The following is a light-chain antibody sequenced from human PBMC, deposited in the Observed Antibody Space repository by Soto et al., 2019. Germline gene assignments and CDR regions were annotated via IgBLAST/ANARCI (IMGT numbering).Light chain of an antibody. CDR3: QQRSNWPPFT. J-gene: IGKJ3*01. Sequence: EIVLTQSPATLCFSPLERCTLSGRASQSVDSYLAWYQQRPGRAPRLLIYDVSNRATGIPARFSGSGSGTDFTLTISSLEPEDFAVYYCQQRSNWPPFTFGPGTKVDIK. CDR2: DVS. V-gene: IGKV3-11*01. CDR1: QSVDSY.